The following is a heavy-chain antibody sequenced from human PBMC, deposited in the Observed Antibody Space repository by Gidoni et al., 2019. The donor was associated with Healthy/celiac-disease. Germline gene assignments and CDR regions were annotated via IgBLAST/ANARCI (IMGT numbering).Heavy chain of an antibody. D-gene: IGHD3-22*01. CDR1: GYTFTSYA. V-gene: IGHV1-3*01. Sequence: QVQLVQSGAEVKKPGASVKVSCKASGYTFTSYAMHWVRQAPGQRLEWMGWINAGNGNTKYSQKFQGRVTITRDTSASTAYMELSSLRSEDTAVYYCARDTKSGYYFRDYYGMDVWGQGTTVTVSS. CDR3: ARDTKSGYYFRDYYGMDV. CDR2: INAGNGNT. J-gene: IGHJ6*02.